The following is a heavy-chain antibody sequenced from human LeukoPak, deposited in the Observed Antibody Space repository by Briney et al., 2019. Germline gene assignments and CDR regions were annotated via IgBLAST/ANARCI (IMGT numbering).Heavy chain of an antibody. J-gene: IGHJ4*02. CDR2: IHYRGNT. CDR1: GGSISGYY. V-gene: IGHV4-59*08. Sequence: SETLSLTCTVAGGSISGYYWSWIRQPPGKGLEWIGYIHYRGNTNYNPSLNSRVTISMDTSKNQFSLRLSSVTAADTAVYYCARHTPKGAAEVMDFWGQGTLVTVSP. D-gene: IGHD6-25*01. CDR3: ARHTPKGAAEVMDF.